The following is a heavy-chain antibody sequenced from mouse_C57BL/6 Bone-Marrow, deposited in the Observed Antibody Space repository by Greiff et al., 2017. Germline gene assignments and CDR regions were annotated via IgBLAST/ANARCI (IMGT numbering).Heavy chain of an antibody. CDR2: INPYNGGT. V-gene: IGHV1-19*01. J-gene: IGHJ2*01. CDR1: GYTFTDYY. Sequence: VQLQQSGPVLVKPGASVKMSCKASGYTFTDYYMNWVKQSHGKSLEWIGVINPYNGGTSYNQKFKGKATLTVDKSSSTAYMELNSLTSEDSAVYYCARHGYDEEYYFEYWGQGTTLTVSS. CDR3: ARHGYDEEYYFEY. D-gene: IGHD2-2*01.